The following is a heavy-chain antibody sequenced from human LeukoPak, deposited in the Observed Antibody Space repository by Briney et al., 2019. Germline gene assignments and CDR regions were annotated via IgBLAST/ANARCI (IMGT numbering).Heavy chain of an antibody. CDR1: AFMFSDYW. CDR3: ARGSQRVASQDNWFDP. Sequence: GGSLRLSCAGSAFMFSDYWMAWVRQAPGKGLECVANIKGDGSNKYYVDSVDGRFTISRDNAKNSLYLQMNSLRAEDTAVYYCARGSQRVASQDNWFDPWGQGTLVTVSS. CDR2: IKGDGSNK. V-gene: IGHV3-7*01. D-gene: IGHD5-12*01. J-gene: IGHJ5*02.